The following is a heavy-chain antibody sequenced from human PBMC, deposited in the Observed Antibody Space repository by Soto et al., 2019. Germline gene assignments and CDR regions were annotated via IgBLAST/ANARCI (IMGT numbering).Heavy chain of an antibody. CDR3: ATSYGSGYRAFDY. Sequence: QVQLVQSGAEVKRPGSSVKVSCKASGDTFAFYSINWVRQAPGLGLEWMGRINPILSMSNYAQRFQCRVTRTADKFMSTAYMVLNSLRSEDTAIYYCATSYGSGYRAFDYWGQGALVTVSS. D-gene: IGHD3-10*01. J-gene: IGHJ4*02. CDR1: GDTFAFYS. CDR2: INPILSMS. V-gene: IGHV1-69*02.